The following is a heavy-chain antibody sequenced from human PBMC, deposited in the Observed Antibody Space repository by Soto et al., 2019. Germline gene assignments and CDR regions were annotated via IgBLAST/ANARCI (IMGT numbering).Heavy chain of an antibody. CDR2: IYWDDDQ. V-gene: IGHV2-5*02. CDR1: GFSFSINGVA. Sequence: QITLKESGPTLVKPTQTLTLTCTFSGFSFSINGVAVGWIRQPPGQALEWLALIYWDDDQRYNPSLKNRLTITKDTSRNQVVLTMTNMDPADTATYYCAHKRDVSRGFKSWGQGTLVTVSS. J-gene: IGHJ5*01. CDR3: AHKRDVSRGFKS.